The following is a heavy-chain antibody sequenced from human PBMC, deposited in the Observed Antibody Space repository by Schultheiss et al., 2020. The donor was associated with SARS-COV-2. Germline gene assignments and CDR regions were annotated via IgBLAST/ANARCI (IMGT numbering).Heavy chain of an antibody. CDR2: IYSGGNT. Sequence: GASLRLSCAASGLTVSNNYMTWARQAPGKGLEWVSVIYSGGNTHYADSVRGRFIISRDNSKNTLYLQMTSLRVEDTAMYYCVRDGPAASYGMDVWGQGTTVTGSS. V-gene: IGHV3-66*01. D-gene: IGHD2-2*01. J-gene: IGHJ6*02. CDR1: GLTVSNNY. CDR3: VRDGPAASYGMDV.